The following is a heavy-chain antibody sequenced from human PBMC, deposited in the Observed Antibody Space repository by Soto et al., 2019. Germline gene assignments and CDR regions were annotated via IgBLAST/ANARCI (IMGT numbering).Heavy chain of an antibody. CDR1: GGSFSGYY. V-gene: IGHV4-34*01. CDR3: ARGVFGVVVAATKYNWFDP. Sequence: SETLSLTCAVYGGSFSGYYWSLIRQPQGKGLEWIGEINHSGSTNYNPSLKSRVTISVDTSKNQFSLKLSSVTAADTAVYYCARGVFGVVVAATKYNWFDPWGQGTLVTVSS. J-gene: IGHJ5*02. D-gene: IGHD2-15*01. CDR2: INHSGST.